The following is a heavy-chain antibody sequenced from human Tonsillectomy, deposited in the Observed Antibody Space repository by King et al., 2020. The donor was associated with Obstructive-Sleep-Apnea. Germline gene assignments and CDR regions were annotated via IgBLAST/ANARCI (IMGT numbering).Heavy chain of an antibody. Sequence: VQLVESGGGLVQPGGSLRLSCAASGFTFSNYWMNWVRQAPGKGLEWVANIKQDGSEKYYVDSVKGRFTISRDNAKNSLYLQMNSLRAEDTAVYYCARENCSSTSCDDPRHYYYYGMDVWGQGTTVTVSS. D-gene: IGHD2-2*01. CDR1: GFTFSNYW. CDR2: IKQDGSEK. J-gene: IGHJ6*02. CDR3: ARENCSSTSCDDPRHYYYYGMDV. V-gene: IGHV3-7*01.